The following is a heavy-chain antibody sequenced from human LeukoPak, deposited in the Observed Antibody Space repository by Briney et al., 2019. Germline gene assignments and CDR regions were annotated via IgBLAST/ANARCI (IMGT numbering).Heavy chain of an antibody. Sequence: SETLSLTCTVSGGSISSYYWSWIRQPPGKGLEWIGYIYYSGSTNYNPSLKSQVTISVDTSKNQFSLKLSSVTAADTAVYYCARDSDSSYAFDIWGQGTMVTVSS. J-gene: IGHJ3*02. V-gene: IGHV4-59*01. CDR3: ARDSDSSYAFDI. CDR2: IYYSGST. D-gene: IGHD3-22*01. CDR1: GGSISSYY.